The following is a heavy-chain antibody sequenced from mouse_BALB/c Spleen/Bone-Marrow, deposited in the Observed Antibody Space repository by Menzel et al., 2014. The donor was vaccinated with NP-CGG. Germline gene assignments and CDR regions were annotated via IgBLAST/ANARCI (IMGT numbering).Heavy chain of an antibody. CDR2: SSSGSSTI. D-gene: IGHD2-10*02. V-gene: IGHV5-17*02. Sequence: DVQLVESGGGLVQPGGSRKLSCAASGFTFSSFGVHWVRQAPEKGLEWVAYSSSGSSTIYYADTVKGRFTISRDNPKNPLFLQMTSLRSEDTAMYYCARGKYGYDYLVQGTPLPVSS. J-gene: IGHJ2*01. CDR1: GFTFSSFG. CDR3: ARGKYGYDY.